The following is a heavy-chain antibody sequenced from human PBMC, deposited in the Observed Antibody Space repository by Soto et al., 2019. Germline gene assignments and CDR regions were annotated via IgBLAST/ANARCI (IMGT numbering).Heavy chain of an antibody. CDR2: ISAYNGNT. J-gene: IGHJ6*02. CDR1: GGTFSSYA. Sequence: ASVKVSCKASGGTFSSYAISWVRQAPGQGLEWMGWISAYNGNTNYAQKLQGRVTMTTDTSTSTAYMELRSLRSDDTAVYYCARVVVVVPAAIPLYSSSSLDYYGMDVWGQGTTVTVSS. D-gene: IGHD2-2*02. CDR3: ARVVVVVPAAIPLYSSSSLDYYGMDV. V-gene: IGHV1-18*01.